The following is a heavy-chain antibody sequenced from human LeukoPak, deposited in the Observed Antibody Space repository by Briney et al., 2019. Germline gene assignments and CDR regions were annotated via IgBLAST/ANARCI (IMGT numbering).Heavy chain of an antibody. J-gene: IGHJ3*02. D-gene: IGHD1-26*01. CDR1: GGSISSYY. CDR2: IYYSGST. V-gene: IGHV4-59*08. Sequence: SETLSFTCTLSGGSISSYYWSWIRQPPGQGLEWIAYIYYSGSTNYNPSLKSRATISLDTSKNQFSLKLTSVTAADTAVYYCARFGGSYFAFEIWGQGTMVTVSS. CDR3: ARFGGSYFAFEI.